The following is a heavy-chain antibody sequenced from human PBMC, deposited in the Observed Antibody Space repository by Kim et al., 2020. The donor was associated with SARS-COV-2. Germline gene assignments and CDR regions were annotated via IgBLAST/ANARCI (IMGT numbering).Heavy chain of an antibody. V-gene: IGHV3-21*01. D-gene: IGHD6-13*01. J-gene: IGHJ4*02. CDR2: ISSSSSYI. Sequence: GGSLRLSCAASGFTFSSYSMNWVRQAPGKGLEWVSSISSSSSYIYYADSVKGRFTISRDNAKNSLYLQMNSLRAEDMAVYYCARGGIAAAGADFDYWGQGTLVTVSS. CDR1: GFTFSSYS. CDR3: ARGGIAAAGADFDY.